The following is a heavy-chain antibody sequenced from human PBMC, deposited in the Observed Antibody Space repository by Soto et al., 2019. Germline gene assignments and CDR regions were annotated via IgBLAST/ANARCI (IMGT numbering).Heavy chain of an antibody. CDR3: ATGAPHTSGYYPNDY. V-gene: IGHV1-3*05. Sequence: QVQVVQSGAEEKKPRASVRISCKAFGYTFTPYPIHWVRQAPGQGLEWMAWINVADGNTRYSQRFQGRVTVTRDTSATTAYMELSSLRSEDTAVYFCATGAPHTSGYYPNDYWGQGTLVTVSS. CDR1: GYTFTPYP. J-gene: IGHJ4*02. D-gene: IGHD3-22*01. CDR2: INVADGNT.